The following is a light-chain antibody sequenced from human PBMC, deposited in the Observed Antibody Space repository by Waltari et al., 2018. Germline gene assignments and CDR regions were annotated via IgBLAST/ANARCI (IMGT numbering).Light chain of an antibody. Sequence: DIQMTQSPSSLSASVGDTVTFTCQASQGIGNNLNWYQQKPGKAPKLLIYRASSLQSGIPSRFSGSGSGTDFILTISSLQPEDFATYYCQQGYTSPRTFGQGTKVEIK. CDR2: RAS. V-gene: IGKV1-39*01. CDR1: QGIGNN. CDR3: QQGYTSPRT. J-gene: IGKJ1*01.